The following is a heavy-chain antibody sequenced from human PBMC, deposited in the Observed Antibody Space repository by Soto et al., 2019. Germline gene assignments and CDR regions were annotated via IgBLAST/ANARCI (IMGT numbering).Heavy chain of an antibody. D-gene: IGHD2-21*02. Sequence: ASVKVSCKASGYTFTGSYMHWVRQAPGQGLEWTGWINPNSGGTNYAQKFQGRVTMTRDTSISTAYMELSRLRSDDTAVYYCARGIVVVTAIRGTFDYRGQGTLGTVSS. CDR1: GYTFTGSY. J-gene: IGHJ4*02. V-gene: IGHV1-2*02. CDR3: ARGIVVVTAIRGTFDY. CDR2: INPNSGGT.